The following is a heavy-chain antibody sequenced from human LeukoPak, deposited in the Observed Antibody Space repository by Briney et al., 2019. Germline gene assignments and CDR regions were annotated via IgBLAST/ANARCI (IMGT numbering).Heavy chain of an antibody. CDR2: IYYSGST. D-gene: IGHD3-22*01. V-gene: IGHV4-39*07. J-gene: IGHJ3*02. CDR1: GGSINNSSYY. CDR3: ARGPYSYDSSGAFDI. Sequence: KPSETLSLTCTVSGGSINNSSYYWGWIRQPPGKGLEWIGSIYYSGSTYYNPSLKSRVTISVDTSKSQFSLKLSSVTAADTAVYFCARGPYSYDSSGAFDIWGQGTMVTVSS.